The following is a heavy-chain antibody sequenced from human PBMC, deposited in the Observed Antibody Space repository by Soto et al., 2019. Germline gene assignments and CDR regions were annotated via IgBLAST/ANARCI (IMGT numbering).Heavy chain of an antibody. CDR1: GGSISSYY. CDR3: ARLQLSDDAFDI. CDR2: IYYSGST. D-gene: IGHD5-18*01. J-gene: IGHJ3*02. V-gene: IGHV4-59*01. Sequence: SETLSLTCTVSGGSISSYYWSWIRQPPGKGLEWIGYIYYSGSTNYNPSLKSRVTISVDTSKNQFSLKLSSVTAADTAVYYCARLQLSDDAFDICGQGTMVNVS.